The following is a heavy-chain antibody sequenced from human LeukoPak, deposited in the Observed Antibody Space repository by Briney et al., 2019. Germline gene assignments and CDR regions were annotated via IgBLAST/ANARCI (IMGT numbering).Heavy chain of an antibody. J-gene: IGHJ4*02. V-gene: IGHV4-39*01. CDR1: GGSISNTNYY. CDR2: IFYSGST. Sequence: PSETLSLTCTVSGGSISNTNYYWGWIRQPPGKGLEWIGNIFYSGSTYYSPSLKSRLTISVDTSKDQFSLKLSSVTAADTAVYYCARQENSYGGFDYWGQGTLVTVSS. D-gene: IGHD5-18*01. CDR3: ARQENSYGGFDY.